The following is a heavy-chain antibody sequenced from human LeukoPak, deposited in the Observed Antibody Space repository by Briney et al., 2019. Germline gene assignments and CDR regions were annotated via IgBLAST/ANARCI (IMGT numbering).Heavy chain of an antibody. CDR3: AKDSYSRNGVYDAFDV. CDR1: GFTFSSYS. V-gene: IGHV3-21*01. D-gene: IGHD2-8*01. CDR2: ISSSTTYK. J-gene: IGHJ3*01. Sequence: GGSLRLSCATSGFTFSSYSMIWVRQAPGKGLEWVSSISSSTTYKYYADSVKGRFSISRDNAKNSLHLQMNSLRAEDTAVYYCAKDSYSRNGVYDAFDVWGQGTMVTVSS.